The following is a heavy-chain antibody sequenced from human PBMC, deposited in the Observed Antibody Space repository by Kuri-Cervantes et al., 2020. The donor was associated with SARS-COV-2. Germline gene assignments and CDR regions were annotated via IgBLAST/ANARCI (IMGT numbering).Heavy chain of an antibody. CDR1: GFTFSSYE. CDR2: ISSSSSTI. CDR3: ARDTYYDFWSGYYPRDAFDI. D-gene: IGHD3-3*01. J-gene: IGHJ3*02. Sequence: GGSLRLSCAASGFTFSSYEMNWVRQAPGKGLEWVSYISSSSSTIYYADSVKGRFTISRDNAKNSLYLQMNSLRAEDTAVYYCARDTYYDFWSGYYPRDAFDIWGQGTMVTVSS. V-gene: IGHV3-48*01.